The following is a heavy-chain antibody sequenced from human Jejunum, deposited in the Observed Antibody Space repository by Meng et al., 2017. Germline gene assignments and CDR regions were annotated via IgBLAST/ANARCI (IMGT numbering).Heavy chain of an antibody. V-gene: IGHV3-49*04. CDR2: IRSNAYGGAT. Sequence: GGSLKISCSASGFTFGDYAMSWVRQAPGKGLECVGFIRSNAYGGATVYSASVKGRFTISRDDSKSIAYLQMNSLKTEDTAVYYCTRATGKYWGQGTQVTVSS. CDR3: TRATGKY. J-gene: IGHJ4*02. CDR1: GFTFGDYA.